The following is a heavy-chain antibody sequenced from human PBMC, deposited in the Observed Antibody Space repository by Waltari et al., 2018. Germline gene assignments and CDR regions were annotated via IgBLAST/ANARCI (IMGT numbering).Heavy chain of an antibody. V-gene: IGHV4-59*13. Sequence: QVQLQESGPGLVKPSETLSLSCNVSGGSISSYYWSWIRQPPGKGLEWVGYIYYSGAANYNPSPKRRVTISVNTSTNQFFLNVSSVTAADTAVYYCARGGSTITFSTRMDVWGKGTTVTVSS. CDR1: GGSISSYY. D-gene: IGHD4-4*01. CDR3: ARGGSTITFSTRMDV. J-gene: IGHJ6*04. CDR2: IYYSGAA.